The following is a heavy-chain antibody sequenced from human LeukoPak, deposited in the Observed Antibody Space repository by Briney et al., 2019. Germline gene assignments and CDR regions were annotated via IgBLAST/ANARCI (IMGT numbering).Heavy chain of an antibody. CDR1: GFTFSSYS. Sequence: PGGSLRLSCAASGFTFSSYSMNWVGQAPGKGLEWLSSISTSSIYIYYADSVKGRFTISRDNAKNSMYLQMNSLRAEDTAVYYCARDRVGVSAYASIFDYWGQGTLVTVSS. D-gene: IGHD5-12*01. CDR3: ARDRVGVSAYASIFDY. V-gene: IGHV3-21*01. CDR2: ISTSSIYI. J-gene: IGHJ4*02.